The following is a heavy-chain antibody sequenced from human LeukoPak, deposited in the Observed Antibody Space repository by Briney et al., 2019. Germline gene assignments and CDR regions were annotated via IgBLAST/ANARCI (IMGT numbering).Heavy chain of an antibody. D-gene: IGHD2-8*01. J-gene: IGHJ4*02. CDR1: GGSFSGYY. Sequence: PSETLSLTCAVSGGSFSGYYWSWIRQPPGKGLEWIGEINHSGSTNYNPSLKSRVTISVDTSKNQFSLKLSSVTAADTAVNYCARRKYVNPVDYWGQGTLVTVSS. V-gene: IGHV4-34*01. CDR2: INHSGST. CDR3: ARRKYVNPVDY.